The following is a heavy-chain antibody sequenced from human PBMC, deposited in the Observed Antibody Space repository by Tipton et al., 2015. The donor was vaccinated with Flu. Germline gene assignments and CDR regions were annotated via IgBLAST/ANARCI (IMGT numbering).Heavy chain of an antibody. Sequence: LRLSCNVSGDSISTGSLYWNWIQQPAGKALEWIGRIYTTGSTTYNPSLKSRVTISLDTSKNQFSLKLSSVTAADTAVYYCSRDFCSGGFCYPDYWGQGTLVTVSS. J-gene: IGHJ4*02. D-gene: IGHD2-15*01. V-gene: IGHV4-61*02. CDR2: IYTTGST. CDR3: SRDFCSGGFCYPDY. CDR1: GDSISTGSLY.